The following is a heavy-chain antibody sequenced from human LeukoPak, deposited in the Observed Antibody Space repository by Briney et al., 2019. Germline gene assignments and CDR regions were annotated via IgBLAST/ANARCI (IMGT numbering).Heavy chain of an antibody. CDR2: INVDGSVK. CDR1: GFTFSSYG. CDR3: VRDLILVDTPGDDFDY. J-gene: IGHJ4*02. D-gene: IGHD4-23*01. Sequence: GRSLRLSCAASGFTFSSYGMHWVRQVPGKGLVWVSRINVDGSVKSYADSVKGRFTISRDNAKNTVSLQMNSLRAEDTAVYYCVRDLILVDTPGDDFDYWGQGALVTVSS. V-gene: IGHV3-74*01.